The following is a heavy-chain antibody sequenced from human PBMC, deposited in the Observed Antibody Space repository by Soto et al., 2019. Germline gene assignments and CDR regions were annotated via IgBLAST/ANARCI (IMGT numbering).Heavy chain of an antibody. CDR2: IIPIFGTA. CDR1: GGTFSSYA. D-gene: IGHD5-18*01. V-gene: IGHV1-69*12. J-gene: IGHJ6*02. CDR3: ARRGKYSYGLVVDV. Sequence: QVQLVQSGAEVKKPGSSVKVSCKASGGTFSSYAISWVRQAPGQGLEWMGGIIPIFGTANYAQKFQGRVTXXAXQXXSTAYMELSSLRSEDTAVYYCARRGKYSYGLVVDVWGQGTTVTVSS.